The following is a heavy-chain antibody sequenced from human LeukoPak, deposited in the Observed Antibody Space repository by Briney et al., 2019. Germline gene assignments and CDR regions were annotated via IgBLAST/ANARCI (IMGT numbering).Heavy chain of an antibody. CDR3: AKDKGGFGMDV. CDR2: ISGSGGST. D-gene: IGHD3-16*01. V-gene: IGHV3-23*01. CDR1: GFTFSSYS. J-gene: IGHJ6*02. Sequence: GESLRLSCAASGFTFSSYSMSWVRQPPGKGLEWVSAISGSGGSTYYAYSKKGRFTISRDNSKNTLYLQMNSLRGEDTGVYYCAKDKGGFGMDVWGQGTTVTVSS.